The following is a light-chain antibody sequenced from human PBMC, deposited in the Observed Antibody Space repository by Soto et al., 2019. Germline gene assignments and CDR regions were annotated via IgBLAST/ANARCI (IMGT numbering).Light chain of an antibody. V-gene: IGKV3-20*01. J-gene: IGKJ5*01. CDR1: QSVSSSY. CDR2: DVS. Sequence: EIVLAQSPGTLSFSTGERATLSCRASQSVSSSYLAWYQQKPGQAPRLLIYDVSNRATDIPARFSGSGSGTDFTLTISRLEPEDFAVYYCQQYGNSPITFGQGTRLEI. CDR3: QQYGNSPIT.